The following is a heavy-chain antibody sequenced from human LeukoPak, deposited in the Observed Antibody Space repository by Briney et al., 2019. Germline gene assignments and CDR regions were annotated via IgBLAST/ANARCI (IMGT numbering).Heavy chain of an antibody. V-gene: IGHV3-23*01. Sequence: GGSLRLSCAASGFTFSSYAMSWVRQAPGKGLEWVSAISGSGGSTYYADSVKGRFTISRDNSKNTLYLQMNSLRAEDTAVYYCANSVRGVIVRGFDYWGQGTLVTVSS. J-gene: IGHJ4*02. CDR1: GFTFSSYA. CDR2: ISGSGGST. CDR3: ANSVRGVIVRGFDY. D-gene: IGHD3-10*02.